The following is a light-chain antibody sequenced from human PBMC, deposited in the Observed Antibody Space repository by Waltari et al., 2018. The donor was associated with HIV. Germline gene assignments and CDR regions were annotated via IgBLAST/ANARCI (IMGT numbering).Light chain of an antibody. V-gene: IGKV4-1*01. CDR2: WAS. Sequence: DIVMTQSPASLAVSLGERATIKCKSSQTVFYSSNNKNYLSWYHQKAGQPPKLIIYWASSRQAGVTDRFSGSGSGTDFTLTISSLQAEDVAVYFCQQTYTIPPTFGGGTKVEIK. J-gene: IGKJ4*01. CDR3: QQTYTIPPT. CDR1: QTVFYSSNNKNY.